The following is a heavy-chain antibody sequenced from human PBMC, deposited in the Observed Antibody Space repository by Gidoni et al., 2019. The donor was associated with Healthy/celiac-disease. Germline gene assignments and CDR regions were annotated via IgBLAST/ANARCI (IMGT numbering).Heavy chain of an antibody. J-gene: IGHJ4*02. D-gene: IGHD3-10*01. CDR1: GFPFSSYG. CDR2: ISYDGSNK. V-gene: IGHV3-30*18. CDR3: AKDYYGSGSYDFDY. Sequence: QVQLVESGGGVVQPGRSLRLSCAASGFPFSSYGMHWVRQAPGKGLEWVAVISYDGSNKYYADSVKGRFTISRDNSKNTLYLQMNSLRAEDTAVYYCAKDYYGSGSYDFDYWGQGTLVTVSS.